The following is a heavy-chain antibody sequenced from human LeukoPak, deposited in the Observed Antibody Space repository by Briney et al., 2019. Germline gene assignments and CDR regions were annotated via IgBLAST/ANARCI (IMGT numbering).Heavy chain of an antibody. D-gene: IGHD3-22*01. CDR2: ISYDGSNK. CDR3: ARDSPKDYYYDSSGYHHLVATTGDY. V-gene: IGHV3-30-3*01. Sequence: GGSLRLSCAASGFTFSSYAMHWVRQAPGKGLEWVAVISYDGSNKYYADSVKGRFTISRDNSKNTLYLQMNSLRAEDTAVYYCARDSPKDYYYDSSGYHHLVATTGDYWGQGTLVTVSS. CDR1: GFTFSSYA. J-gene: IGHJ4*02.